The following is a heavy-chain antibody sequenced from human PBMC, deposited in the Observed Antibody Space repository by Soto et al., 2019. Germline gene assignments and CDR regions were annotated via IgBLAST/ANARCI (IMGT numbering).Heavy chain of an antibody. Sequence: QVQLVQAGAEVKKPGASVKVSCKASGYTFTSYGISWVRQAPGQVLEWMGWISAYNGKTNYAQKLQGRVTMTTDTSTSTAYKELRSLRSDDTAVYYCPRASIADYYYYYGMDVWGQGTTVTVSS. CDR3: PRASIADYYYYYGMDV. CDR2: ISAYNGKT. CDR1: GYTFTSYG. J-gene: IGHJ6*02. V-gene: IGHV1-18*01.